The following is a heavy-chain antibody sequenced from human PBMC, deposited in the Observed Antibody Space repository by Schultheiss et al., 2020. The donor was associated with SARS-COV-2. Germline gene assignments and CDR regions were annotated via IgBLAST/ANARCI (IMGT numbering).Heavy chain of an antibody. CDR2: ISYDERNK. CDR1: GFTFNSYA. CDR3: AKDLGYGDYVGNNYYGMDV. Sequence: GESLKISCAASGFTFNSYAMHWVRQPPGKGLEWVAVISYDERNKYYAGSVKGRFTISRDNSNNTLYLQMNSLRAEDTAVYYCAKDLGYGDYVGNNYYGMDVWGQGTTVTVSS. J-gene: IGHJ6*02. D-gene: IGHD4-17*01. V-gene: IGHV3-30*04.